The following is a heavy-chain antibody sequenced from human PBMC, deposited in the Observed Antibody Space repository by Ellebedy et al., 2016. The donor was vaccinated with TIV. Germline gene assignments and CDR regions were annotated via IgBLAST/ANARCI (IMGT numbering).Heavy chain of an antibody. J-gene: IGHJ3*02. Sequence: SETLSLTXAVYGGSFSGYYWSWIRQPPGKGLEWIGEINHSGSTNYNPSLKSRVTISVDTSKNQFSLKLSSVTAADTAVYYCARDGPPTTGSDAFDIWGQGTMVTVSS. D-gene: IGHD1-1*01. V-gene: IGHV4-34*01. CDR3: ARDGPPTTGSDAFDI. CDR2: INHSGST. CDR1: GGSFSGYY.